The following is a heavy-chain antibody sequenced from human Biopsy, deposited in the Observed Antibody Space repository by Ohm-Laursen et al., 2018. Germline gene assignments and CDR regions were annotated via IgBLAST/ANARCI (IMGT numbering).Heavy chain of an antibody. CDR3: ARELGDFWGGRQFDF. Sequence: SSAKDSCKASAYSLDDHRIHWVRQAPGQRLEWMGWIDPKSGGTNYAQKFQGRVTMTRDTSISTTYMELRRLTSDDTAVFSCARELGDFWGGRQFDFWGQGTLVTVSS. CDR2: IDPKSGGT. J-gene: IGHJ5*01. V-gene: IGHV1-2*02. CDR1: AYSLDDHR. D-gene: IGHD3-3*01.